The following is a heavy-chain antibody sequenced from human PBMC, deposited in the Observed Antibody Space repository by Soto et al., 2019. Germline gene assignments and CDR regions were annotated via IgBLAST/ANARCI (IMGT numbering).Heavy chain of an antibody. CDR3: ARGYRYDSSGELDY. Sequence: KTSETLSLTCTVSGGSISSYYWSWIRQPAGKGLEWIGRIYTSGSTNYNPSLKSRVTMSVDTSKNQFSLKLSSVTAADTAVYYCARGYRYDSSGELDYRGQGTLVTVSS. J-gene: IGHJ4*02. CDR2: IYTSGST. V-gene: IGHV4-4*07. D-gene: IGHD3-22*01. CDR1: GGSISSYY.